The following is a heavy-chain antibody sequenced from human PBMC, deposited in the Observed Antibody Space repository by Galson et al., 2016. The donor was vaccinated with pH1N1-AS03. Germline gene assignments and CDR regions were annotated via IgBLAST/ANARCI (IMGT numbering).Heavy chain of an antibody. V-gene: IGHV1-3*01. CDR1: GYSFSNYA. CDR2: IIAGNGNT. J-gene: IGHJ4*02. CDR3: AKSSSSWYSAVSGYNYFDH. D-gene: IGHD6-13*01. Sequence: SVKVSCKASGYSFSNYAIHWLRQAPGRSPEWMGWIIAGNGNTKYSQNLQGRVTLSRDNAKNSLYLQMNSLRPEDTAVYYCAKSSSSWYSAVSGYNYFDHWGQGALVTVSS.